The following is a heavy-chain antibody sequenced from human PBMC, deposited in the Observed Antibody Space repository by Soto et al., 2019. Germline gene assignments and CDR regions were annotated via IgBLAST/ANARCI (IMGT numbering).Heavy chain of an antibody. J-gene: IGHJ4*02. V-gene: IGHV3-30*18. CDR2: VSHDGRNT. CDR1: GFTFSDYA. CDR3: AKGGRQWLVTSDFNY. Sequence: VQLVESGGGVVQPGRSLRLSCAASGFTFSDYAMHWVRQAPGKGLEWVAVVSHDGRNTHYADSVKVRFTISRHSSKNTVSLEMTSLRAEDTAVYYCAKGGRQWLVTSDFNYWGQGALVTVSS. D-gene: IGHD6-19*01.